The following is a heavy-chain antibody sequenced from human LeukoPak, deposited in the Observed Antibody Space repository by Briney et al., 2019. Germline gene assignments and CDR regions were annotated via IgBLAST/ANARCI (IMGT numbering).Heavy chain of an antibody. D-gene: IGHD6-13*01. J-gene: IGHJ6*03. CDR1: GGTFSSYA. Sequence: ASVKVSCKASGGTFSSYAISWVRQAPGQGLEWMGGIIPIFGTANYAQKFQGRVTITADESTSTAYMELSSLRSGDTAVYYCARANSSSWYYYYYYMDVWGKGTTVTVSS. CDR2: IIPIFGTA. V-gene: IGHV1-69*13. CDR3: ARANSSSWYYYYYYMDV.